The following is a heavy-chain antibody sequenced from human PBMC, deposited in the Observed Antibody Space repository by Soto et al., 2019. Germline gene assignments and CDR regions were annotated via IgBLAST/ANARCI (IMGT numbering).Heavy chain of an antibody. CDR1: GFTFSSYA. D-gene: IGHD2-21*02. Sequence: QVQLVESGGGVVQPGRSLRLSCAASGFTFSSYAMHWVRQAPGKGLEWVAVISYDGSNKYYADSVKGRFTISRDNSKNTLYLQMNSLRAEDTPVYYCARHGLVVVTARGLDYWGQGTLVTVSS. CDR3: ARHGLVVVTARGLDY. V-gene: IGHV3-30-3*01. J-gene: IGHJ4*02. CDR2: ISYDGSNK.